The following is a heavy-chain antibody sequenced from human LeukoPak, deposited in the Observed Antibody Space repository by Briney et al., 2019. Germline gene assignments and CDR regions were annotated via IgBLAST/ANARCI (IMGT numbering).Heavy chain of an antibody. CDR3: VPEVGEFHFDY. D-gene: IGHD3-10*01. V-gene: IGHV3-73*01. Sequence: GGSLKLSCAASGFTFSGSAMHWVRQASGKGLEWVGRIRSKANSYATAYAASVKGRFTISRDDSKNTAYLQMNSLRAEDTAVYYCVPEVGEFHFDYWGQGTLVTVSS. CDR1: GFTFSGSA. J-gene: IGHJ4*02. CDR2: IRSKANSYAT.